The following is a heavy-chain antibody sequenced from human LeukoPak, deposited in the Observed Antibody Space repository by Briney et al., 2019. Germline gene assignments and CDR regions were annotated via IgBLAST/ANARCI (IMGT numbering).Heavy chain of an antibody. J-gene: IGHJ4*02. CDR3: ARANLYYDSSGYFDY. CDR2: INHSGST. V-gene: IGHV4-34*01. Sequence: SETLSLTCAVYGGSFSGYYWSWIRQPPGKGLEWIGEINHSGSTNYNPSLKRRVTISVDTSKNQFYLTLSSVTAADTAVYYCARANLYYDSSGYFDYWGQGTLVTVSS. CDR1: GGSFSGYY. D-gene: IGHD3-22*01.